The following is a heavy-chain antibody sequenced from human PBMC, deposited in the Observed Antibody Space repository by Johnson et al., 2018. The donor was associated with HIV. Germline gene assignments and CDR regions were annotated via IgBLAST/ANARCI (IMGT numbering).Heavy chain of an antibody. CDR2: ISYDGSNK. V-gene: IGHV3-30-3*02. J-gene: IGHJ3*02. CDR3: AKVRRAVYGFDI. Sequence: QVQLVESGGGVVQPGRSLRLSCAASGFTFSSYAIHWVRQAPGKGLEWVAVISYDGSNKYYADSVKGRFTVSSDDSQNTLYLQLNSLRAEATAVYYCAKVRRAVYGFDIWGQGTMVTVSS. CDR1: GFTFSSYA.